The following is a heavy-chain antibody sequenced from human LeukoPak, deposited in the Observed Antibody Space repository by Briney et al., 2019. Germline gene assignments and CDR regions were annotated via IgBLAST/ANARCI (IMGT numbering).Heavy chain of an antibody. CDR2: INHSGST. D-gene: IGHD6-19*01. J-gene: IGHJ3*02. V-gene: IGHV4-34*01. CDR3: ARDREQWLARNAFDI. CDR1: GGSFSGYY. Sequence: PSETLSLTCAVYGGSFSGYYWSWIRQPPGKGLEWIGEINHSGSTNYNPSLKSRVTISVDTSKNQFSLKLSSVTAADTAVYYCARDREQWLARNAFDIWGQGTMVTVSS.